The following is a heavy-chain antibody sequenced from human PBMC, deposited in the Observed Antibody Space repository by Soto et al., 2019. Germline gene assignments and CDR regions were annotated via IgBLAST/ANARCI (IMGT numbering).Heavy chain of an antibody. CDR2: IYTGGST. Sequence: SDTLSLTYSGSNGSVGFYCWSLIRQPAGKGLEWIGRIYTGGSTNYNPSLKSRVTMSMDTSKNQFSLKLSSVTAADTAVYYCARDVEGSIDYWGQGTLVTVSS. V-gene: IGHV4-4*07. CDR3: ARDVEGSIDY. D-gene: IGHD2-21*01. J-gene: IGHJ4*02. CDR1: NGSVGFYC.